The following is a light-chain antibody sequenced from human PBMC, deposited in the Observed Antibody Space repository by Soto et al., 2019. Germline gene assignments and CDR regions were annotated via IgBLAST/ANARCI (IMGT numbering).Light chain of an antibody. CDR2: GSS. CDR1: QTVSSSY. Sequence: EIVLTQSPGTLSLSPGERATLSCRASQTVSSSYLGWFQQKPGQAPRLLIYGSSSRATGIPDRFSGSGSGTDFTLTIPRLEPEDVAVYYCQQYDGSLTFGGGTKVEIK. J-gene: IGKJ4*01. V-gene: IGKV3-20*01. CDR3: QQYDGSLT.